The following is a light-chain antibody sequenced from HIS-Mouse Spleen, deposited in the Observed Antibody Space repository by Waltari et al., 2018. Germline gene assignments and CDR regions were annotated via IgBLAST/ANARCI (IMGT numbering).Light chain of an antibody. CDR1: SRDVGSYNL. V-gene: IGLV2-23*01. Sequence: QSALTQPASVSGSPGQSITISCTGTSRDVGSYNLVSWYQQHPGKAPKLMIYEGIKRPSGVSNRFSGSKSGNTASLTISGLQAEVEADYYCCSYAGSSTWVFGGGTKLTVL. CDR3: CSYAGSSTWV. CDR2: EGI. J-gene: IGLJ3*02.